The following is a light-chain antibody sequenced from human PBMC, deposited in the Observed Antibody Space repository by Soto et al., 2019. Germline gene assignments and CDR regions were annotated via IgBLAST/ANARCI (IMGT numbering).Light chain of an antibody. CDR1: SSDVGGYKY. CDR2: EVS. J-gene: IGLJ2*01. CDR3: ASYTSSSTSVI. V-gene: IGLV2-14*01. Sequence: QSVLTQPASVSGSPGQSITISCTGTSSDVGGYKYVSWYQQHPDKAPKLIIFEVSNRPSGISSRFSGSKSGNTASLTISGLQAEDEADYYCASYTSSSTSVIFGRGTKVTV.